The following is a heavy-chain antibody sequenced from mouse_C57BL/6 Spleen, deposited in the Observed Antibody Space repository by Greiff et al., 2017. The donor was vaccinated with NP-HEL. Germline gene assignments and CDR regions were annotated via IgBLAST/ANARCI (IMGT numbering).Heavy chain of an antibody. CDR1: GYSITSDY. V-gene: IGHV3-8*01. D-gene: IGHD2-3*01. J-gene: IGHJ1*03. CDR2: ISYSGST. CDR3: ARGYDGYYESYWYFDV. Sequence: EVQLKQSGPGLAKPSQTLSLTCSVTGYSITSDYWNWIRKFPGNKLEYMGYISYSGSTYYNPSLKSRISITRDTSKNQYYLQLNSVTTEDTATYYCARGYDGYYESYWYFDVWGTGTTVTVSS.